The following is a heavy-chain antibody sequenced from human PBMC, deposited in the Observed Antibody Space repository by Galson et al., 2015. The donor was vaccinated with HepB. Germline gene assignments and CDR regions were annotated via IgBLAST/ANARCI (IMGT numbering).Heavy chain of an antibody. J-gene: IGHJ5*02. CDR1: GYTFTSYG. CDR2: ISAYNGNT. Sequence: SVKVSCKASGYTFTSYGISWVRQAPGQGLEWMGWISAYNGNTNYAQKLQGRVTMTTDTSTSTAYMELRSLRSDDTAVYYCARVVVVPAVYSSWFDPWGQGTLVTVSS. D-gene: IGHD2-2*01. V-gene: IGHV1-18*01. CDR3: ARVVVVPAVYSSWFDP.